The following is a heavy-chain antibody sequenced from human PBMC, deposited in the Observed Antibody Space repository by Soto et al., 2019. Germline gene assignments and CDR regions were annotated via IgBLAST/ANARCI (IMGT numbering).Heavy chain of an antibody. CDR2: ISDSGGRT. J-gene: IGHJ5*02. CDR3: GKSVNINWKIWFEA. Sequence: GESLRLTCAASGFTSSSSAMNWVRQAPGKGLEWVSIISDSGGRTYYAGSVRGRFTISRDNSKNTLYLQMNSLRAEDTAVYYCGKSVNINWKIWFEAWGQGTLVTVS. D-gene: IGHD1-1*01. CDR1: GFTSSSSA. V-gene: IGHV3-23*01.